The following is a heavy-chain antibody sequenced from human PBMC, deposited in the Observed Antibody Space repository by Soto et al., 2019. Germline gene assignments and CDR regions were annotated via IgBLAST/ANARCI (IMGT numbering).Heavy chain of an antibody. J-gene: IGHJ4*02. CDR2: IYPDDSDT. D-gene: IGHD2-8*02. CDR3: ASSVLVTSTMNYFDL. Sequence: PGESLKISCQASGYSFSNFWIAWVRQMPGEGLEWLGIIYPDDSDTRYSPSFLGQVTISADKSINTTYLQWSSLKASDTAIYFCASSVLVTSTMNYFDLWGQGTLVTVS. V-gene: IGHV5-51*01. CDR1: GYSFSNFW.